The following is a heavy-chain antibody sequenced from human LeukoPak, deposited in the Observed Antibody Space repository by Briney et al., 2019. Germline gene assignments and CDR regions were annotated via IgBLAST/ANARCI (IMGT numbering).Heavy chain of an antibody. CDR3: ARDGSGSQSLDY. CDR2: IYYSGST. CDR1: GGSISSYY. D-gene: IGHD3-10*01. J-gene: IGHJ4*02. V-gene: IGHV4-59*01. Sequence: PSETLSLTCTVSGGSISSYYWSWIRQPPGKGLEWFGYIYYSGSTNYNPSLKSRVTISVDTSKNQFSLKLSSVTAADTAVYYCARDGSGSQSLDYWGQGTLVTVSS.